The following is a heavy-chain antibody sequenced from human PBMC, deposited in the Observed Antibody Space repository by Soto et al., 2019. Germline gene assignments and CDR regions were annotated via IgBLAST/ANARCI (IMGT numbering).Heavy chain of an antibody. J-gene: IGHJ5*02. CDR2: ISSTTNYK. Sequence: GGSLRLSCAASGLTFSSYSMNWVRQAPGKGLEWVSSISSTTNYKYYADSVKGRFTISRDNAKNSLYLQMNSLRAEDTAVYYCAKGRLAALFDPWGQGTLVTVSS. CDR3: AKGRLAALFDP. V-gene: IGHV3-21*04. CDR1: GLTFSSYS.